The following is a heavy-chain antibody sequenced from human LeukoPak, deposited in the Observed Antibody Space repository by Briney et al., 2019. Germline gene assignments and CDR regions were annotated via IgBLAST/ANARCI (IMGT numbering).Heavy chain of an antibody. CDR1: GFTFSSYG. Sequence: GRSLRLSCAASGFTFSSYGMHWVRQAPGKGLEWVAVISYDGSNKYYADSVKGRFTISRDNSKNTLYLQMNSLRAEDTAVYYCAKDKRDLYYFDYWGQGTPVTVSS. J-gene: IGHJ4*02. V-gene: IGHV3-30*18. CDR2: ISYDGSNK. CDR3: AKDKRDLYYFDY.